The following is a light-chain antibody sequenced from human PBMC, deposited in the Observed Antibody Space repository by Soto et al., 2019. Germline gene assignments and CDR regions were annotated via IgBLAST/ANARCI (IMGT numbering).Light chain of an antibody. J-gene: IGKJ1*01. V-gene: IGKV3-20*01. CDR1: QSVSSSY. CDR2: GAS. CDR3: QQYVTSPRT. Sequence: ELVLTQSPGTLSFSPGERATLSCRASQSVSSSYLAWYQQKPGQAPRLLIYGASSRATGIPDRFSGSGSGTDFTLTISRLEPEDFAVYYCQQYVTSPRTFGQGTKVDIK.